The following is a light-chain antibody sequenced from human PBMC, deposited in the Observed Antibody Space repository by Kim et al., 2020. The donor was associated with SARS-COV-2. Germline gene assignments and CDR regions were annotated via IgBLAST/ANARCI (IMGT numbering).Light chain of an antibody. Sequence: QSALTQPASVSGSPGQSITISCTGTSSDVGRYNYVSWYQQYPGKAPKLMIYDVSKRPSGVSTRFSGSKSGNTASLTISGLQAEDEADYYCNSYTSSGTWVFGRGTQVTVL. J-gene: IGLJ7*01. CDR1: SSDVGRYNY. V-gene: IGLV2-14*01. CDR2: DVS. CDR3: NSYTSSGTWV.